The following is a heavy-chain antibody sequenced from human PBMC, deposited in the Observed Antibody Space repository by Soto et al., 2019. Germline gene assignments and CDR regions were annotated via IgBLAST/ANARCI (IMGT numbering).Heavy chain of an antibody. CDR2: IIPLFSIA. CDR1: GGTFSRYA. V-gene: IGHV1-69*10. D-gene: IGHD1-7*01. CDR3: ARTYNWNYARGSHYFDH. J-gene: IGHJ4*02. Sequence: SVKVSCKASGGTFSRYAISWVRQAPGQGLEWMGGIIPLFSIANYTQKFQGRVTITADKSTSTAYMQLSSLRSEDTAVYYCARTYNWNYARGSHYFDHWGQGTLVTVPS.